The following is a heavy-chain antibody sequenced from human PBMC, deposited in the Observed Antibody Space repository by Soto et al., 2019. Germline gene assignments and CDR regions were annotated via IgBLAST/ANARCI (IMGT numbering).Heavy chain of an antibody. Sequence: QVQLVESGGGVVQPGRSLRLSCAASGVTFSSHGMHWARQAPGKGLEWVALISSDGSKEYYADSVKGRFTISRDNSKNTLYLQMNSLRAEDTAMYYCARESRDGFNSPFDYWGQGTLVTVSS. CDR3: ARESRDGFNSPFDY. CDR1: GVTFSSHG. J-gene: IGHJ4*02. D-gene: IGHD5-12*01. V-gene: IGHV3-30*03. CDR2: ISSDGSKE.